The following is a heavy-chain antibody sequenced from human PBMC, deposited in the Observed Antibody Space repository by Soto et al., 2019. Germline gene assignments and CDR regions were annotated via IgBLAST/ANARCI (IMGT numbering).Heavy chain of an antibody. CDR1: GGYISSYY. J-gene: IGHJ4*02. CDR2: IYYSGST. Sequence: SETLSLTCPVSGGYISSYYWSWIRQPPGKGLEWIGYIYYSGSTNYNPSLKSRVTISADTSMNQFSLALTSVTAADTAMYYCARGSTTEKVDSWGQGILVTVSS. CDR3: ARGSTTEKVDS. V-gene: IGHV4-59*08.